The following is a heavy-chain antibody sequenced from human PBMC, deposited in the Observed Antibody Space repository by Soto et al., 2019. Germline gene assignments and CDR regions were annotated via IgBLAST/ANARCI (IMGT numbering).Heavy chain of an antibody. V-gene: IGHV3-15*07. J-gene: IGHJ4*02. CDR1: SVSNAW. Sequence: SVSNAWMNWVRQAPGKGLEWVGRIKSKTDGGTTDYAAPVKGRFTISRDDSKNTLYLQMNSLKTEDTAVYYRTTDQLGYSYGQFDYWGQGSLVTVSS. D-gene: IGHD5-18*01. CDR3: TTDQLGYSYGQFDY. CDR2: IKSKTDGGTT.